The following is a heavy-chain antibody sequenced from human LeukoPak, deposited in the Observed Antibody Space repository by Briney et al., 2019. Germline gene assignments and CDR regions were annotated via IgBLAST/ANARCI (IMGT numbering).Heavy chain of an antibody. CDR1: GYTFTSYA. CDR2: INAGNGNT. CDR3: ARISDLLGSGSYYDY. Sequence: ASVKVSCKASGYTFTSYAMHWVRQAPGQRLEWMGWINAGNGNTKYSQEFQGRVTITRDTSASTAYMELSSLRSEDMAVYYCARISDLLGSGSYYDYWGQGTLVTVSS. J-gene: IGHJ4*02. V-gene: IGHV1-3*03. D-gene: IGHD3-10*01.